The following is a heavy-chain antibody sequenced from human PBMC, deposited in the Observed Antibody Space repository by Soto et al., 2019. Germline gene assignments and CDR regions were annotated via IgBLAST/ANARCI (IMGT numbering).Heavy chain of an antibody. CDR3: ARAGYCSGGSCYSRIDAFDN. J-gene: IGHJ3*02. D-gene: IGHD2-15*01. V-gene: IGHV1-3*01. Sequence: ASVKVSCKASGYTFTSYAMHWVRQAPGQRLEWMGWINAGNGNTKYSQKFQGRVTITRDTSASTAYMELSSLRSEDTAVYYCARAGYCSGGSCYSRIDAFDNWCQGTMVTVSS. CDR2: INAGNGNT. CDR1: GYTFTSYA.